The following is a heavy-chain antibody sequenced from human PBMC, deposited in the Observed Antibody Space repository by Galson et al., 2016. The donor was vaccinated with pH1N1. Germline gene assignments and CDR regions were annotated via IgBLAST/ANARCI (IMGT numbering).Heavy chain of an antibody. CDR2: IYYSGST. D-gene: IGHD3-10*01. CDR3: ARSGNPTYYYGSGSHLDY. J-gene: IGHJ4*02. CDR1: GGSISSGGYY. Sequence: QVQLQESGPGLVKPSQTLSLTCTVSGGSISSGGYYWSWIRQHPGKGLAWIGYIYYSGSTDYNPSPQSRVTISVDTSKHQFSLKLSSVTAADTAVYYCARSGNPTYYYGSGSHLDYWGQGTLVTVSS. V-gene: IGHV4-31*03.